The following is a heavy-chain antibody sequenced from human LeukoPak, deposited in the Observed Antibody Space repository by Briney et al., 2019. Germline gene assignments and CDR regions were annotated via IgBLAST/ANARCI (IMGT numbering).Heavy chain of an antibody. Sequence: ASVTVSCKASGFTFTNYDINWVRQASGQGLEWMGWMNPNNGNTGYAQKFRGRVTMTRDTSISTAYMELRDLRSEDTAVYYCVRDGEGVAISVNYWFDPWGQGTLVTVSS. D-gene: IGHD3-10*01. CDR3: VRDGEGVAISVNYWFDP. J-gene: IGHJ5*02. V-gene: IGHV1-8*01. CDR2: MNPNNGNT. CDR1: GFTFTNYD.